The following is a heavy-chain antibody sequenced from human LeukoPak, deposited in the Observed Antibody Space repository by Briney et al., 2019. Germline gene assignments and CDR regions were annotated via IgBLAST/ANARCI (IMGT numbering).Heavy chain of an antibody. V-gene: IGHV3-33*06. D-gene: IGHD5-18*01. CDR2: IWYDGSNK. Sequence: SGGSLRLSCAASGFTFSSYGMHWVRQAPGKGLEWVAAIWYDGSNKYYADSVKGRFTISRDNSKNTLYLQMNSLRAEDTAVYYCAKPVGDTAMGDAFDIWGQGTMVTVSS. CDR3: AKPVGDTAMGDAFDI. J-gene: IGHJ3*02. CDR1: GFTFSSYG.